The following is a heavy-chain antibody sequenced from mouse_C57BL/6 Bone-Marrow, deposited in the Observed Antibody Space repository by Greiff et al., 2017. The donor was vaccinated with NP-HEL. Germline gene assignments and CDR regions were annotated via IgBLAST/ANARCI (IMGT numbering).Heavy chain of an antibody. CDR2: ISYDGSN. CDR1: GYSITSGYY. D-gene: IGHD2-2*01. J-gene: IGHJ3*01. Sequence: VQLKESGPGLVKPSQSLSLTCSVTGYSITSGYYWNWIRQFPGNKLEWMGYISYDGSNNYNPSLKNRISITRDTSKNQFFLKLNSVTTEDTATYYCARERRLRQAWFAYWGQGTLVTVSA. CDR3: ARERRLRQAWFAY. V-gene: IGHV3-6*01.